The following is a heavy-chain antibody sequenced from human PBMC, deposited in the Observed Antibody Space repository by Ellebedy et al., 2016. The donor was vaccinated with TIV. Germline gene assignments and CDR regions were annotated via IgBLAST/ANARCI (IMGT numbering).Heavy chain of an antibody. V-gene: IGHV1-3*04. CDR1: GYTFTNSA. CDR3: AARPGMAVAGLDF. J-gene: IGHJ4*02. CDR2: INTANGDT. Sequence: AASVKVSCKASGYTFTNSAIHWARQAPGRRLEWMGWINTANGDTKYSQKFQGRVSISRDTSATTAYMEVNSLTSEDTAVYYCAARPGMAVAGLDFWGRGSLVTVSS. D-gene: IGHD6-19*01.